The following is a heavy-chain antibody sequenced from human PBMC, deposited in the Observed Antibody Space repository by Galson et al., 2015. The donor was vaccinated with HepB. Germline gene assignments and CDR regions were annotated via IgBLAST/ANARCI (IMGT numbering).Heavy chain of an antibody. Sequence: SVKVSCKASGGTFSSYAISWVRQAPGQGLEWMGGIIPIFGTANYAQKFQGRVTITADESTSTAYMELSSLRSEDTAVYYCARVIWGSGYTPNPLYYYGMDVWGQGTTVTVSS. J-gene: IGHJ6*02. D-gene: IGHD3-16*01. CDR3: ARVIWGSGYTPNPLYYYGMDV. CDR1: GGTFSSYA. CDR2: IIPIFGTA. V-gene: IGHV1-69*13.